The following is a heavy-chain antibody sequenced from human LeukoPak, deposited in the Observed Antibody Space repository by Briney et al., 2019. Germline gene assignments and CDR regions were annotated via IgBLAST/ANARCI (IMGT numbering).Heavy chain of an antibody. CDR2: ISYDGSNK. J-gene: IGHJ4*02. CDR1: GFTFSSYA. CDR3: ARDIGYDSSGPHDY. D-gene: IGHD3-22*01. V-gene: IGHV3-30-3*01. Sequence: PGGSLRLSCAASGFTFSSYAMHWVRQAPGKGLEWVAVISYDGSNKYYADSVKGRFTISRDNSKNTLYLQMNGLRAEDTAVYYCARDIGYDSSGPHDYWGQGTLVTVSS.